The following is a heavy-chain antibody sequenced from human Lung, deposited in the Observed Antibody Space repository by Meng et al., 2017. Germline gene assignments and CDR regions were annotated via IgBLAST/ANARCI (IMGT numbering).Heavy chain of an antibody. J-gene: IGHJ4*02. D-gene: IGHD6-13*01. V-gene: IGHV1-2*06. CDR1: GYHFPDYW. CDR2: IDPKSGDT. CDR3: ARDEDISAAGKLFGDC. Sequence: QVQLVRSGAEVKKPGCSVKVSCKPSGYHFPDYWLHWVRRAPGQGLEWMGRIDPKSGDTHYAQRFQGRVTMTGDTSISTAYMELSGLRSDDTAMYYCARDEDISAAGKLFGDCWGQGTLVTVSS.